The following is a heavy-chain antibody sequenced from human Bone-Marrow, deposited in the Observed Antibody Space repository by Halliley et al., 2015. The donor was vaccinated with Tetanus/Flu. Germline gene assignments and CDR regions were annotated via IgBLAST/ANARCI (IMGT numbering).Heavy chain of an antibody. D-gene: IGHD5-12*01. V-gene: IGHV3-48*03. CDR1: GFTFSSFE. CDR3: ESGGYSGFDWGDY. CDR2: IRSSGNTA. Sequence: SLRLSCAASGFTFSSFEMNWVRQAPGKGLEWVSYIRSSGNTAYYADSVKGRFTISRDNAKQSLYLQMNSLRAEDTAVYYCESGGYSGFDWGDYRGQGSLVTVSS. J-gene: IGHJ4*02.